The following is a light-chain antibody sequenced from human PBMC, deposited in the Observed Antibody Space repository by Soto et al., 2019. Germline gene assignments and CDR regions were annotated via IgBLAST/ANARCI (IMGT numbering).Light chain of an antibody. J-gene: IGKJ2*01. CDR1: QSISVH. CDR3: PQSYITPYT. Sequence: DIQITQTPSSLSASVGDTVTITCRASQSISVHLNWYQQKPGKVPKLLIYAASNLHSGVPSRFSGSGSETDFALTISSLQPEDFATYYCPQSYITPYTFGQGTRLEIK. CDR2: AAS. V-gene: IGKV1-39*01.